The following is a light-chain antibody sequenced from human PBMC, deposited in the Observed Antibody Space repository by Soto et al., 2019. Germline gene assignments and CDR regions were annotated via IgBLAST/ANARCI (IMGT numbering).Light chain of an antibody. CDR2: EVS. CDR1: SSDVGGYNY. J-gene: IGLJ3*02. Sequence: QSALTQPASVFGSPGQSITISCTVTSSDVGGYNYVSWYQQHPGKAPKLMIYEVSNRPSGISNRFSGSKSGNTASLTISGLQAEDEAAYYCSSYTNSSFWVFGGGTKVTVL. V-gene: IGLV2-14*01. CDR3: SSYTNSSFWV.